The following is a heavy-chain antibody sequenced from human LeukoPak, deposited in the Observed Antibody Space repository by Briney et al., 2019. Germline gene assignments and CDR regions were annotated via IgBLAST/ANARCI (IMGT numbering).Heavy chain of an antibody. CDR2: INPSGGST. D-gene: IGHD6-13*01. V-gene: IGHV1-46*01. J-gene: IGHJ6*02. CDR3: ARVSGGSSWYFRTYYYYGMDV. CDR1: GYTFTSYY. Sequence: ASVKVSCTASGYTFTSYYMHWVRQAPGQGLEWMGIINPSGGSTSYAQKFQGRVAMTTDTSTSTAYMELRSLRSDDTAVYYCARVSGGSSWYFRTYYYYGMDVWGQGTTVTVSS.